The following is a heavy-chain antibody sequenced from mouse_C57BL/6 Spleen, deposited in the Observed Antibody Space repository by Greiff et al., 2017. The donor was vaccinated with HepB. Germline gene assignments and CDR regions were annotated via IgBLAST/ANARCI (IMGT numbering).Heavy chain of an antibody. J-gene: IGHJ2*01. CDR1: GFTFSSYA. V-gene: IGHV5-4*03. CDR3: ARAELVFDY. CDR2: ISDGGSYT. Sequence: EVKVVESGGGLVKPGGSLKLSCAASGFTFSSYAMSWVRQTPEKRLEWVATISDGGSYTYYPDNVKGRFTISRDNAKNNLYLQMSHLKSEDTAMYYCARAELVFDYWGQGTTLTVSS. D-gene: IGHD4-1*01.